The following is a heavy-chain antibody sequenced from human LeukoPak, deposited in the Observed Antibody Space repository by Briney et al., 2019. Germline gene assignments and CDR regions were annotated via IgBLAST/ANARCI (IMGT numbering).Heavy chain of an antibody. D-gene: IGHD2-2*01. J-gene: IGHJ5*02. Sequence: ASVKVSCKASGYTFTSYYMHWVRQAPGPGLEWMGIINPSGGSTSYAQKFQGRVTMTRDTSTSTVYMELSSLRSEDTAVYYCARDGPYCSSTSCHKKYNWFDPWGQGTLVTVSS. CDR2: INPSGGST. V-gene: IGHV1-46*01. CDR1: GYTFTSYY. CDR3: ARDGPYCSSTSCHKKYNWFDP.